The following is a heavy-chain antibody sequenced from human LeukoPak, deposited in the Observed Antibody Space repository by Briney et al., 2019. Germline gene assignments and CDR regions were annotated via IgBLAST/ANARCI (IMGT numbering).Heavy chain of an antibody. V-gene: IGHV4-59*01. J-gene: IGHJ3*02. CDR3: ARDLGLRSAFDI. CDR2: IYYSGST. CDR1: GGSISSYY. D-gene: IGHD5/OR15-5a*01. Sequence: PSETLSLTFTVSGGSISSYYWSWIRQPPGKGLEWIGYIYYSGSTNYNPSLRSRVTISVDTSKNQFSLKLSSVTAADTAVYYCARDLGLRSAFDIWGQGTMVTVSS.